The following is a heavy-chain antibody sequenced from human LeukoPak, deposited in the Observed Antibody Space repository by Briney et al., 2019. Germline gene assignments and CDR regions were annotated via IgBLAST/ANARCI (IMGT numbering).Heavy chain of an antibody. CDR3: TADNSGYLINHYYYMDV. CDR1: GFTFSSYA. Sequence: GGSLRLSCAASGFTFSSYAMHWVRQAPGKGLEWVAVISYDGSNKYYADSVKGRFTISRDNSKNTLYLQMNSLKIEDTAVYYCTADNSGYLINHYYYMDVWGKGTTVTVSS. V-gene: IGHV3-30*04. J-gene: IGHJ6*03. D-gene: IGHD3-22*01. CDR2: ISYDGSNK.